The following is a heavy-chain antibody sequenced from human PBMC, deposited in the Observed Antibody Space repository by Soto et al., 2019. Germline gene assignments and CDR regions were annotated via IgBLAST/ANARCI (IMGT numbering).Heavy chain of an antibody. CDR1: GYNFTTYG. Sequence: ASVKVSWKAFGYNFTTYGISWVRKATGQGLEWMGWISGYNGDTNNAQKFQDRVTMTIDRSTTTAYLELRSLTSDDTAVYYCAKNGHPPYYYYGMDVWGQGTTVTVSS. V-gene: IGHV1-18*01. CDR3: AKNGHPPYYYYGMDV. J-gene: IGHJ6*02. D-gene: IGHD2-8*01. CDR2: ISGYNGDT.